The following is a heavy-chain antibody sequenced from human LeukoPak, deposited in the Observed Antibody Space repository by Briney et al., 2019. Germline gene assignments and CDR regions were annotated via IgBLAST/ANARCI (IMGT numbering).Heavy chain of an antibody. V-gene: IGHV3-48*01. CDR2: ISSSSSTI. Sequence: PGGSLRLSCAASGFTFSSYSMNWVRQAPGKGLEWVSYISSSSSTIYYAHSVKGRFTISRDNAKNSLYLQMNSLRAEDTAVYYCEARTYYDFWSGPVFDIWGQGTMVTVSS. CDR3: EARTYYDFWSGPVFDI. J-gene: IGHJ3*02. D-gene: IGHD3-3*01. CDR1: GFTFSSYS.